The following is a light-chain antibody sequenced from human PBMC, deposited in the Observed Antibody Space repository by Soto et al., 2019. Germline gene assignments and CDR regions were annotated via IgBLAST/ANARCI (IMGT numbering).Light chain of an antibody. CDR1: QSVSRSY. J-gene: IGKJ5*01. V-gene: IGKV3-20*01. CDR3: QQYGGSPLIT. CDR2: GIS. Sequence: EIVLTQSPGTLSLSPGERATLSCRASQSVSRSYLAWYQHKSGLAPRLLVYGISIRATGIPDRFSGSGSGTDFTLTISRLGPEDFAVYYCQQYGGSPLITFGQGTRLDIK.